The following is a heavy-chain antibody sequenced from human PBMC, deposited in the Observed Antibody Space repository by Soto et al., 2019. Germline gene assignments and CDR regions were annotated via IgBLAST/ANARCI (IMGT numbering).Heavy chain of an antibody. V-gene: IGHV3-15*01. CDR3: ATDAYYDTSGYWF. D-gene: IGHD3-22*01. CDR1: GFTFTNAW. J-gene: IGHJ4*02. Sequence: EVQLLESGGGLVQPGGSLRLSCAASGFTFTNAWMSWVRQAPGKGLEWVGRIKSKTDGATTDYAAPVKGRFTISRDDSKDTLFLQINSLKTEDTAVYYCATDAYYDTSGYWFWGQGTLVTVSS. CDR2: IKSKTDGATT.